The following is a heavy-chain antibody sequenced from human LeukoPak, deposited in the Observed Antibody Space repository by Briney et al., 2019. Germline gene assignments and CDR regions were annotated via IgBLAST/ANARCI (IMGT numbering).Heavy chain of an antibody. CDR1: GYTFTGYY. J-gene: IGHJ4*02. Sequence: GASVKVSCKASGYTFTGYYMHWVRQAPGQGLEWMGWINPNSGGTNYAQKFQGRVTMTRDTSISTAYMELSRLRSDDTAVYYCARDLRAATNQPFDYWGQGTLVTVSS. CDR3: ARDLRAATNQPFDY. CDR2: INPNSGGT. V-gene: IGHV1-2*02. D-gene: IGHD6-13*01.